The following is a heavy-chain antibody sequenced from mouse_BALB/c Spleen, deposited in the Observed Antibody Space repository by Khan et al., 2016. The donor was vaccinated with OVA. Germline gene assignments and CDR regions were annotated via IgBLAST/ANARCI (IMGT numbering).Heavy chain of an antibody. CDR3: VGRANYYGSFYWYFDV. CDR1: GFSLTNYD. Sequence: QVQLKESGPGLVAPSQSLSITCTVSGFSLTNYDISWIRQPPGKGLEWLGVIWTGGGTNYNSAFMSRLSISKDNSTSQVFLILHSLQTDDTAIYDCVGRANYYGSFYWYFDVWGAGTTVTVSS. J-gene: IGHJ1*01. D-gene: IGHD1-1*01. CDR2: IWTGGGT. V-gene: IGHV2-9-2*01.